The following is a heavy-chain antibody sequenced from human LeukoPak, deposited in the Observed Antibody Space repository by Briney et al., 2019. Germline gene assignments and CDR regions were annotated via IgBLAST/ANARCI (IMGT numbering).Heavy chain of an antibody. D-gene: IGHD1-20*01. Sequence: GGSLRLSCAASGFTFSNYAMSWVRQAPGKGLEWVSGISGSGTSTYYADSVKGRFTISRDNSKNTLYLQMNSLRAEDTAVYYCAKKMSITAASQVDYWGQGTLVTVSS. J-gene: IGHJ4*02. CDR1: GFTFSNYA. V-gene: IGHV3-23*01. CDR2: ISGSGTST. CDR3: AKKMSITAASQVDY.